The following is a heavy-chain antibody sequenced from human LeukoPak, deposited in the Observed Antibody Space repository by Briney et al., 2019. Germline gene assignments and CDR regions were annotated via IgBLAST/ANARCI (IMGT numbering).Heavy chain of an antibody. CDR1: GFTLSGYW. Sequence: GGSLRLSCAAPGFTLSGYWMSWVRQAPGKGLEWVADINQDGSERHYVESVKGRFTISRDNSKNTLYLQMNSLRAEDTAVYYCARVDSNYDWFDSWGQGTLVTVSS. CDR3: ARVDSNYDWFDS. V-gene: IGHV3-7*03. CDR2: INQDGSER. J-gene: IGHJ5*01. D-gene: IGHD4-11*01.